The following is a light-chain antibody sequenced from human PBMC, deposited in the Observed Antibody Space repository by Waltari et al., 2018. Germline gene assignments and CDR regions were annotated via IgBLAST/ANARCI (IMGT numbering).Light chain of an antibody. CDR2: DVT. CDR1: GRDVGNYNY. V-gene: IGLV2-14*03. Sequence: QSALTQPASVSGSPGQSITISCIGTGRDVGNYNYVSWYQCHPGQAPKLMIYDVTERPSVVSDRFSGSKSGNTASLTISGLQTEDEAFYYCSSYTSDSTIVFGGGTRLTVL. J-gene: IGLJ3*02. CDR3: SSYTSDSTIV.